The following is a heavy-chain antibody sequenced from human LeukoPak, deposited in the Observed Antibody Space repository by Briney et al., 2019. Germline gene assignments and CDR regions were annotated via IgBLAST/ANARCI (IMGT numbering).Heavy chain of an antibody. V-gene: IGHV3-30*03. Sequence: PGRSLRLSCAASGFTFSSYGMHWVRQAPGKGLEWVAAISYDGSSKYYADSVKGRFSVSRDNSKNTLYLQMSSLRPEDTAVYYCAIDHQLQNGNWFDPWGQGTLVTVSA. CDR3: AIDHQLQNGNWFDP. CDR2: ISYDGSSK. D-gene: IGHD2-2*01. J-gene: IGHJ5*02. CDR1: GFTFSSYG.